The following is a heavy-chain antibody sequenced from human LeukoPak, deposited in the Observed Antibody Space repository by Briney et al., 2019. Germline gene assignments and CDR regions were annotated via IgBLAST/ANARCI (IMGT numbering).Heavy chain of an antibody. CDR1: GFTVSTNY. CDR2: IYAGGSA. D-gene: IGHD5/OR15-5a*01. Sequence: PGGSLRLSCAASGFTVSTNYMSWVRQAPGKGLEWVSAIYAGGSAYYADSVKGRFTLSRDISKNTLYLQMNSLRAEDTAVYYCASYSVSSRRDYWGQGTLVTVSS. V-gene: IGHV3-53*01. CDR3: ASYSVSSRRDY. J-gene: IGHJ4*02.